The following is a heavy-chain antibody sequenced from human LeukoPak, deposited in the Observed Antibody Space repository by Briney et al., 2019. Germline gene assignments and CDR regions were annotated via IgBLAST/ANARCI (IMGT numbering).Heavy chain of an antibody. CDR1: GFTVSSNH. D-gene: IGHD3-22*01. CDR2: IYSGGST. V-gene: IGHV3-53*01. J-gene: IGHJ4*02. CDR3: ARATDYYDSSGHYYTKDY. Sequence: GGSLRLSCAASGFTVSSNHMSWVRQAPGKGLEWVSVIYSGGSTYYADSVKGRFTISRDNSKNTLYLQMNSLRAEDTAVYYCARATDYYDSSGHYYTKDYWGQGTLVTVSS.